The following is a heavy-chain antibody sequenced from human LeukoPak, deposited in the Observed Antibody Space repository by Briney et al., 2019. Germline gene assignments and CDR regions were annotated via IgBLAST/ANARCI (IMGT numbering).Heavy chain of an antibody. J-gene: IGHJ4*02. V-gene: IGHV1-18*01. CDR3: ARDRGKGNRGGKYDY. D-gene: IGHD2-15*01. CDR2: ISAYNGNT. CDR1: GYTFTSYG. Sequence: GASVKVSCKASGYTFTSYGISWMRQAPGQGLEWMGWISAYNGNTNYAQKLQGRVTMTTDTSTSTAYMELRSLRSDDTAVYYCARDRGKGNRGGKYDYWGQGTLVTVSS.